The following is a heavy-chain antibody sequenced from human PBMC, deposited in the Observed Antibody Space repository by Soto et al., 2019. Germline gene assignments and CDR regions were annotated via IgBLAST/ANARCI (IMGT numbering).Heavy chain of an antibody. J-gene: IGHJ6*03. CDR2: ISGRGSDR. CDR3: TKTPRSFYYYMDV. V-gene: IGHV3-23*01. CDR1: GFTCSTYA. Sequence: EVQVLESGGGLVEPGGSLRLSCVGSGFTCSTYAMNWVRRAPGKGLEWVSGISGRGSDRYYADSVRGRFIISRDNSNNTLNLQMDSLRAEDAAIYYCTKTPRSFYYYMDVWGKGTTVTVS. D-gene: IGHD3-3*01.